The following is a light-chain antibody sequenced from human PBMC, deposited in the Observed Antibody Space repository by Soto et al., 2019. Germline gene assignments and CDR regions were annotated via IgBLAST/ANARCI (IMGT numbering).Light chain of an antibody. CDR1: QSISSY. J-gene: IGKJ2*01. CDR3: QQSHSTPYT. V-gene: IGKV1-39*01. Sequence: DIQMTQSPSSLSASVGDRVTITCRASQSISSYLNWYQQKPGKAPKLLIYAASRLQSGVPSRLSGSGSGTDFTLTINSLQPEDFATYYSQQSHSTPYTCGQGTKLEIK. CDR2: AAS.